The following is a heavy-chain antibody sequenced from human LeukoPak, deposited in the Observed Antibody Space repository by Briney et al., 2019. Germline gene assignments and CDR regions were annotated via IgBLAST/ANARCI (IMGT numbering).Heavy chain of an antibody. Sequence: SGGSLRLSCAASGFTFSSCAMHWVRQAPGKGLEYVSAISSNGGSTYYANSVKGRFTISRDNSKNTLYLQMGSLRAEDMAVYYCARVTGPRDYWGQGTLVTVSS. V-gene: IGHV3-64*01. CDR1: GFTFSSCA. CDR3: ARVTGPRDY. CDR2: ISSNGGST. J-gene: IGHJ4*02.